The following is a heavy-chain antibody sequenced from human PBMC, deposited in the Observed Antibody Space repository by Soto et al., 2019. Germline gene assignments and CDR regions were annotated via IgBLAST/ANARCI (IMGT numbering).Heavy chain of an antibody. Sequence: QVQLQQWGAGPLRPLETLSLTCGVSGGSFSGYYWAWIRQSPGKGLEWIGDINDRGSINYNPSLKSRVSSSVDTSKNHYSLNLRSVTAADTAVYYCARESHDILTGPPWVWYFDLWGRGTLVTVSS. V-gene: IGHV4-34*01. CDR2: INDRGSI. J-gene: IGHJ2*01. CDR3: ARESHDILTGPPWVWYFDL. D-gene: IGHD3-9*01. CDR1: GGSFSGYY.